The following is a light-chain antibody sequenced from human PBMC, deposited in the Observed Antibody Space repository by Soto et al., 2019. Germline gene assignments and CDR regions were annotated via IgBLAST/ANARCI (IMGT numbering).Light chain of an antibody. CDR1: QTIDTY. CDR2: AAT. Sequence: DIQLTQSPSSLSASVGDRVTITCRASQTIDTYLNWYQHKPGTAPKVLIYAATYLQNGVPSRFGGTGSGADFTLTISSLQPEDFATYYCQQNFNFPRTFGQGTKVDIK. J-gene: IGKJ1*01. V-gene: IGKV1-39*01. CDR3: QQNFNFPRT.